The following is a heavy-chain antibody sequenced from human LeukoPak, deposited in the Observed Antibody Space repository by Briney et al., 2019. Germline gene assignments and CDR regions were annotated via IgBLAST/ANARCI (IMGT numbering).Heavy chain of an antibody. D-gene: IGHD6-19*01. Sequence: GGSLRLSCAASGFTFSSNWMHWVRQAPGKGLVWVSRINEDGSTTNYADSVKGRFTISRDNSKNTLYLQMSSLRADDTAVYFCAKGMSSGWYYFDYWGQGTLVTVSS. CDR3: AKGMSSGWYYFDY. J-gene: IGHJ4*02. CDR2: INEDGSTT. V-gene: IGHV3-74*01. CDR1: GFTFSSNW.